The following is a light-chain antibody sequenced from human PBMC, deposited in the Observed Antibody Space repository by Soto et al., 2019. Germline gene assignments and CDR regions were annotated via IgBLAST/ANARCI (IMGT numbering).Light chain of an antibody. CDR1: QSVSSN. CDR2: GAS. J-gene: IGKJ2*01. Sequence: EIVMTQSPATLSVSPGERATLSCRASQSVSSNLAWYQQKPGQAPRLLIYGASTRATGIPARFSGSVSGTEFTLTISSRQSEDFAVYYCQQYNNWLRGTFGQGTKLEIK. CDR3: QQYNNWLRGT. V-gene: IGKV3-15*01.